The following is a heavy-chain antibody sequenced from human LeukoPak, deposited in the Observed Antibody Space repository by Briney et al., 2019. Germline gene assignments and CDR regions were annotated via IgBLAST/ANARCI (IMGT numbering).Heavy chain of an antibody. V-gene: IGHV3-30-3*01. D-gene: IGHD6-19*01. Sequence: GRSLRLSCAASGFTFSSYAMHWVRQAPGKGLEWVAVISYDGSNKYYADSVKGRFTISRDNSKSTLYLQMNSLRAEDTAVYYCARHLSPWLVDGAVDYWGQGTLVTVSS. CDR1: GFTFSSYA. CDR3: ARHLSPWLVDGAVDY. J-gene: IGHJ4*02. CDR2: ISYDGSNK.